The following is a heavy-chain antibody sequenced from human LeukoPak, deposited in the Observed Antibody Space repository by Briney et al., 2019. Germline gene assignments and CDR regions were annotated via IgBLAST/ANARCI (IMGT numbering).Heavy chain of an antibody. V-gene: IGHV3-66*04. J-gene: IGHJ4*02. D-gene: IGHD3-22*01. CDR3: ARRAGDYSHPYDY. CDR1: GFTFSNSD. Sequence: GGSLRLSCAASGFTFSNSDMHWVRQATGRGLEWVSLIYSGGSTYYADSVKGRFTISRDNSKNTLYLQMNSLRAEDTAVYYCARRAGDYSHPYDYWGQGTLVTVSS. CDR2: IYSGGST.